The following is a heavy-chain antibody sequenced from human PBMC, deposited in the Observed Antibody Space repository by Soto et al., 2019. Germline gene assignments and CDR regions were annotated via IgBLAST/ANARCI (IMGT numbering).Heavy chain of an antibody. CDR1: GSTFSSYW. CDR3: ARDYGEWGY. D-gene: IGHD3-10*01. J-gene: IGHJ4*02. V-gene: IGHV3-7*01. Sequence: PGGSLRLSCAASGSTFSSYWMSWVRQAPGKGLEWVANIKQDGSEKYYVDSVKGRFTISRDNAKNSLYLQMNSLRAEDTAVYYCARDYGEWGYWGQGTLVTSPQ. CDR2: IKQDGSEK.